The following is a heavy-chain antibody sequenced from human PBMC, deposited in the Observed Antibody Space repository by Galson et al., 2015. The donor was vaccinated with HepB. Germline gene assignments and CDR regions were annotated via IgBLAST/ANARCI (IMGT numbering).Heavy chain of an antibody. Sequence: SLRLSCAASGFTFSGSAMHWVRQASGKGLEWVGRIRSKANSYATAYAASVKGRFTISRDDSKNTLYLQMNSLRAEDTAVYYCAKDRDYIVGWGQGTLVTVSS. CDR1: GFTFSGSA. CDR3: AKDRDYIVG. J-gene: IGHJ4*02. D-gene: IGHD2-15*01. CDR2: IRSKANSYAT. V-gene: IGHV3-73*01.